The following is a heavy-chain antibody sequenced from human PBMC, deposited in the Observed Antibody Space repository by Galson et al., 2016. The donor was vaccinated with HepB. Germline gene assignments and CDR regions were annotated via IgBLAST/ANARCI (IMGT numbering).Heavy chain of an antibody. CDR1: GGSISSYSHY. V-gene: IGHV4-39*01. CDR2: FFYSGST. Sequence: SETLSLTCTVSGGSISSYSHYLGWIRQPPGKGLEWIGSFFYSGSTYYNPSLKSRVTIPVDTTNNLLSLRLTSVTAADTAVYYCATRVHGGAFYESHAFDIWGQGTMVTVSS. CDR3: ATRVHGGAFYESHAFDI. D-gene: IGHD4-23*01. J-gene: IGHJ3*02.